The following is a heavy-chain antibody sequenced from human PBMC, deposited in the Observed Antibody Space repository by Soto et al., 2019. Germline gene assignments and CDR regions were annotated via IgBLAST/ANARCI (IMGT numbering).Heavy chain of an antibody. V-gene: IGHV3-33*01. CDR2: IWGDGSKK. CDR1: GSAFRTHG. D-gene: IGHD2-15*01. Sequence: GGSLRLSCVASGSAFRTHGMHWVRQAPGKRLEWVAVIWGDGSKKYYADSVKGRFTISKDNSKNTLFLQMNTLRAEDTAVYYCARGAVAAGDFDYWGQGTLVTVSS. CDR3: ARGAVAAGDFDY. J-gene: IGHJ4*02.